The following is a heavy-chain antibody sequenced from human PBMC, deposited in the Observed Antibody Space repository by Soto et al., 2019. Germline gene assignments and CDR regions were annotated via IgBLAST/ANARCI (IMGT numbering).Heavy chain of an antibody. D-gene: IGHD3-10*01. V-gene: IGHV1-2*04. J-gene: IGHJ4*02. Sequence: GASVKVSCKASGYTFTGYYMHWVRQAPGQGLEWMGWINPNSGGTNYAQKFQGWVTMTRDTSISTAYMELSRLRSDDTAVYYCARDGGNGSGSYYGYWGQGTLVTVSS. CDR3: ARDGGNGSGSYYGY. CDR2: INPNSGGT. CDR1: GYTFTGYY.